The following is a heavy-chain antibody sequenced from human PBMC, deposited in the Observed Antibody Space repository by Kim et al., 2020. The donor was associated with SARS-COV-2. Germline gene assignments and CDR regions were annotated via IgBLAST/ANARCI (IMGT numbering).Heavy chain of an antibody. CDR1: GGSISSYY. J-gene: IGHJ6*02. CDR2: IYYSGST. Sequence: SETLSLTCTGSGGSISSYYWSWIRQPPGKGLEWIGYIYYSGSTNYNPSLKSRVTKSVDTSKNQFSLKLSSVTAADTAVYYCARSPERGTMVREDPRYYYYGMDVWGQGTTVTVSS. CDR3: ARSPERGTMVREDPRYYYYGMDV. V-gene: IGHV4-59*01. D-gene: IGHD3-10*01.